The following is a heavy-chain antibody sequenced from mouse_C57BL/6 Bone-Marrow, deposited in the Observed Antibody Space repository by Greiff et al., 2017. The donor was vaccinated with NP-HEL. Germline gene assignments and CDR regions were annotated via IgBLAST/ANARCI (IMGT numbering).Heavy chain of an antibody. V-gene: IGHV7-1*01. D-gene: IGHD4-1*01. J-gene: IGHJ4*01. CDR1: GFTFSDFY. CDR2: SRNKANDYTT. CDR3: ARDAEDGTDYAMDY. Sequence: EVKLVESGGGLVQSGRSLRLSCATSGFTFSDFYMEWVRQAPGKGLEWIAASRNKANDYTTEYSASVKGRFIVSRDTSQSILYLQMNALRAEDTAIYYCARDAEDGTDYAMDYWGQGTSVTVSS.